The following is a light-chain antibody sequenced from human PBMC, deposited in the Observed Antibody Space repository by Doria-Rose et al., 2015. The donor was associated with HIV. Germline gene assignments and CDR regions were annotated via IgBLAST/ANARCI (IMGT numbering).Light chain of an antibody. CDR1: QDISNY. V-gene: IGKV1-27*01. J-gene: IGKJ1*01. CDR2: AAV. CDR3: QKYNSAPPM. Sequence: MTQSPSSLSASVGDRVTITCRASQDISNYVAWYHQKPGKIPKLLIHAAVTLQSGVPSRFSGSGSGRDFTLTITSLQPEDVATYFCQKYNSAPPMFGQGTKVEIK.